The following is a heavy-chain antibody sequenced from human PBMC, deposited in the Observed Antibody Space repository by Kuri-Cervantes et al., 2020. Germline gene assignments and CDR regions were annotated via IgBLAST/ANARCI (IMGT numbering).Heavy chain of an antibody. Sequence: ASVKVSCKASGYTFTSYAIHWVRQAPGQRLEWMGWINGGNGNTKYSQNFQGRVTITRDTSASTAYMELSGLRSEDTAVYYCARDFTVKTGIDYWGQGTLVTVSS. V-gene: IGHV1-3*01. CDR1: GYTFTSYA. J-gene: IGHJ4*02. CDR2: INGGNGNT. D-gene: IGHD1-14*01. CDR3: ARDFTVKTGIDY.